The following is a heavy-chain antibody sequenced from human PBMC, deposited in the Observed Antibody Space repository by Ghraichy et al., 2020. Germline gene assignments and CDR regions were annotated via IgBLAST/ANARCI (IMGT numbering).Heavy chain of an antibody. D-gene: IGHD6-13*01. CDR2: ISGNGGTT. CDR1: GFSFTDYA. Sequence: GGSLRLSCAASGFSFTDYAMSWVRQAPGKGLKWVSSISGNGGTTYYADSVKGRFTISRDNSRTTLYLQMNSLRAEDTAVYYCAKDTSYSSPRGADYWGQGTLVTVSS. CDR3: AKDTSYSSPRGADY. V-gene: IGHV3-23*01. J-gene: IGHJ4*02.